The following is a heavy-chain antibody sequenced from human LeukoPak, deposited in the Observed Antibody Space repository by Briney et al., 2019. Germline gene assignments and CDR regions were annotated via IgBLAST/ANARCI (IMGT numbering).Heavy chain of an antibody. CDR1: GFTFSSYW. V-gene: IGHV3-74*01. CDR2: INTDGRST. D-gene: IGHD4-23*01. J-gene: IGHJ1*01. CDR3: YGANAEQ. Sequence: PGGSLRLSCAASGFTFSSYWMHWVRQVPGKGLVWVSGINTDGRSTSYADSVRGRFTISRDNAKNTLYLQMKSLRVEDTAVYYCYGANAEQWGQGTLVTVSS.